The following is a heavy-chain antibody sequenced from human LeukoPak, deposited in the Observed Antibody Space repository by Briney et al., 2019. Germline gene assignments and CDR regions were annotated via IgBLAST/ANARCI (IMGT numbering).Heavy chain of an antibody. J-gene: IGHJ6*03. CDR3: ARGSSYYYYMDV. D-gene: IGHD5/OR15-5a*01. CDR2: ISAYNGNT. Sequence: GASVKVSCKASGYTFTSYGISWVRQAPGQGLEWMGWISAYNGNTNYAQKLQGRVTITADESTSTAYMELSSLRSEDTAVYYCARGSSYYYYMDVWGKGTTVTISS. CDR1: GYTFTSYG. V-gene: IGHV1-18*01.